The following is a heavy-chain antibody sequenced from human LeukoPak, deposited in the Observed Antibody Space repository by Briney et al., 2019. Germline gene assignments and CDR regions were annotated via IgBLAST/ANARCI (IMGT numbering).Heavy chain of an antibody. V-gene: IGHV3-74*01. CDR2: INSDGINT. Sequence: QPGGSLRLSCAASGFTFSSYTMHWVRQAPGKGLVWVSRINSDGINTSYADSVKGRFTISRDNAKNTLNLQMNSLRAEDTAVYYCARDLGQYYDTSDNWFDPWGQGTLVTVSS. CDR1: GFTFSSYT. CDR3: ARDLGQYYDTSDNWFDP. J-gene: IGHJ5*02. D-gene: IGHD3-22*01.